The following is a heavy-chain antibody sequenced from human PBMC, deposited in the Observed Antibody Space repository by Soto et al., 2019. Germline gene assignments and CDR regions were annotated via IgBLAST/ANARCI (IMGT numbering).Heavy chain of an antibody. D-gene: IGHD3-22*01. Sequence: SVKFSCKASGGTCSSYAIIWVRQAPGQGLEWMGGIIPIFGTANYAQKFQGRVTITADESTSTAYMELSSLRSEDTAVYYCARDQDGYYDSSGYHDAFDIWGQGTMVT. J-gene: IGHJ3*02. V-gene: IGHV1-69*13. CDR1: GGTCSSYA. CDR3: ARDQDGYYDSSGYHDAFDI. CDR2: IIPIFGTA.